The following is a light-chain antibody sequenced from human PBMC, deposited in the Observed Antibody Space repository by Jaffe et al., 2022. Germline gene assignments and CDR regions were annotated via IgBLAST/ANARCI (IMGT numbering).Light chain of an antibody. CDR2: LGS. CDR3: MQALLLRYT. V-gene: IGKV2-28*01. J-gene: IGKJ3*01. Sequence: DIVMTQSPLSLPVTPGEPASISCRSSQSLLHSNGYNYLDWYLQKPGQSPQLLIYLGSNRASGVPDRFSGSGSGTDFTLKISRVEAEDVGVYYCMQALLLRYTFGPGTKVDIK. CDR1: QSLLHSNGYNY.